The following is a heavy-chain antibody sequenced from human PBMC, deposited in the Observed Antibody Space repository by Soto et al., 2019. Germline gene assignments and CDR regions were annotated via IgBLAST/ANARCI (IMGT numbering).Heavy chain of an antibody. D-gene: IGHD4-4*01. CDR2: MSSSSSYI. J-gene: IGHJ4*02. V-gene: IGHV3-21*01. CDR1: GFTFSSYS. CDR3: ATMTTVTSDY. Sequence: EVQLVESGGGLVKPGGSLRLSCAASGFTFSSYSMNWVRQAPGKGLEWVSSMSSSSSYIYYADSVKGRFTISRDNAKNSLYLQMNSLRAEDTAVYYCATMTTVTSDYWGQGTLVTVSS.